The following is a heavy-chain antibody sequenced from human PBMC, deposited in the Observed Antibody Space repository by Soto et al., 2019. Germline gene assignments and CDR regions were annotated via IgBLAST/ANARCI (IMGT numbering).Heavy chain of an antibody. V-gene: IGHV3-23*01. CDR1: GVTFSSYA. D-gene: IGHD4-17*01. Sequence: GGSLRLSCAASGVTFSSYAMSWVRQAPGKGLEWVSAISGSGGSTYYADSVKGRFTISRDNSKNTLYLQMNSLRAEDTAVYYCAKDMRRYDYGFDYWGQGTLVTVSS. CDR3: AKDMRRYDYGFDY. CDR2: ISGSGGST. J-gene: IGHJ4*02.